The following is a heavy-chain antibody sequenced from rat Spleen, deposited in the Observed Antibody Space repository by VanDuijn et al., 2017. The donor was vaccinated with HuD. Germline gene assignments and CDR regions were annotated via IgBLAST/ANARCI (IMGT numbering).Heavy chain of an antibody. CDR2: ISNGGGNT. Sequence: EVQLAESGGGLVQPGRSMKLSCTALGFTFSNYYMAWFRQAPTKGLEWVASISNGGGNTYYRDSVKGRFTISRDNAKRTLYLQMDSLRSEDTATYYCARPDYSRFDYWGQGVMVTVSS. CDR1: GFTFSNYY. D-gene: IGHD1-2*01. J-gene: IGHJ2*01. V-gene: IGHV5-25*01. CDR3: ARPDYSRFDY.